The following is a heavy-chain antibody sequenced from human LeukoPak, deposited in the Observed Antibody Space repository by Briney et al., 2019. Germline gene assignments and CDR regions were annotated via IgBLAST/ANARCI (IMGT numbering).Heavy chain of an antibody. CDR1: GFTFSSYG. CDR3: AKEMDTAMVTMGDY. CDR2: IRYDGSNK. Sequence: PGGSLRLSCAASGFTFSSYGMHWVRQAPGKGLEWVAFIRYDGSNKYYADSVKGRLTISRDNSKNTLYLQMNSLRAEDTAVYYCAKEMDTAMVTMGDYWGQGTLVTVSS. V-gene: IGHV3-30*02. D-gene: IGHD5-18*01. J-gene: IGHJ4*02.